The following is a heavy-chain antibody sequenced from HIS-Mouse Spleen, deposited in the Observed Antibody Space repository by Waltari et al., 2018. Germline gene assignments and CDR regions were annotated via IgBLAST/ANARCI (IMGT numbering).Heavy chain of an antibody. CDR3: ARVKT. J-gene: IGHJ5*02. V-gene: IGHV4-38-2*02. CDR1: GYSISSGYY. CDR2: SYQSGST. Sequence: QVQLQESGPGLVKPSETLSLTCTVSGYSISSGYYWGWIRQPPGKGLEWIGSSYQSGSTYYNPSLQSRVTISVDTSKNQFSLKLSSVTAADTAVYYCARVKTWGQGTLVTVSS.